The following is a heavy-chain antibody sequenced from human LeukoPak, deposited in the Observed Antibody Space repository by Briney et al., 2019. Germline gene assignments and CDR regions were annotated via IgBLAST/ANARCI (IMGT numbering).Heavy chain of an antibody. Sequence: SVKVSCKASGGTFSSYAISWVRQAPGQGLGWMGGIIPIFGTANYAQKFQGRVTITADKSTSTAYMELSSLRSEDTAVYYCAVYYYGSGTPPFDPWGQGTLVTVSS. J-gene: IGHJ5*02. CDR2: IIPIFGTA. CDR3: AVYYYGSGTPPFDP. V-gene: IGHV1-69*06. CDR1: GGTFSSYA. D-gene: IGHD3-10*01.